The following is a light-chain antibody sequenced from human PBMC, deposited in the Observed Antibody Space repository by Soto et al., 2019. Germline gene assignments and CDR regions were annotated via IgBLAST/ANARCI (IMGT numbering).Light chain of an antibody. J-gene: IGKJ1*01. CDR1: QSVLYSSNNKNY. Sequence: DIVMTQSPDSLAVSLAERATINCKSSQSVLYSSNNKNYLAWYQQKPGQHPKMLIYWASTRESGVPDRFSGSGSGTDFNLTISRLQAEDVAVYYCQQYYSTPRTFGQGTKVDIK. V-gene: IGKV4-1*01. CDR2: WAS. CDR3: QQYYSTPRT.